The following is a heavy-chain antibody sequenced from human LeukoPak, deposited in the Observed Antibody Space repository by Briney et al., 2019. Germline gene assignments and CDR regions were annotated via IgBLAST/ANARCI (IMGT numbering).Heavy chain of an antibody. D-gene: IGHD3-10*01. V-gene: IGHV3-23*01. J-gene: IGHJ4*02. Sequence: GGSLRLSCAASGFTFSSYAMSWVRQAPGKGLEWVSGISGSGDSTYYADSVKGRFTISRDNSKNTLYLQMNSLRAEDTAVYYCAKAVWYGSGSRPNFYFDSWGQGTLVTVSS. CDR3: AKAVWYGSGSRPNFYFDS. CDR1: GFTFSSYA. CDR2: ISGSGDST.